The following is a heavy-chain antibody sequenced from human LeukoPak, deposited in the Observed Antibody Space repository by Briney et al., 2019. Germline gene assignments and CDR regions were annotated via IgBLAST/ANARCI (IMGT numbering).Heavy chain of an antibody. V-gene: IGHV7-4-1*02. J-gene: IGHJ5*02. CDR3: AREYSSSSFGFDP. CDR1: GGTFSSYA. D-gene: IGHD6-6*01. CDR2: INTNTGNP. Sequence: GASVKVSCKASGGTFSSYAISWVRQAPGQGLEWMGWINTNTGNPTYAQGFTGRFVFSLDTSVSTAYLQISSLKAEDTAVYYCAREYSSSSFGFDPWGQGTLVTVSS.